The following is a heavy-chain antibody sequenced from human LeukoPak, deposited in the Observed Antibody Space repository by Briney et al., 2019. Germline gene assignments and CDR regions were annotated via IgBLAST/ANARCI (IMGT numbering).Heavy chain of an antibody. D-gene: IGHD3-10*01. V-gene: IGHV4-59*08. J-gene: IGHJ4*02. CDR3: ASENYGSGSLNY. CDR2: IYYSGTT. CDR1: GGSISGYY. Sequence: PSQTLSLTCTFSGGSISGYYWTWVRQPPGKGLEWIGYIYYSGTTNYNPALESRVTISIDTSRNQFSLRLTSVTAADTAVYLCASENYGSGSLNYWGQGTLVTVSS.